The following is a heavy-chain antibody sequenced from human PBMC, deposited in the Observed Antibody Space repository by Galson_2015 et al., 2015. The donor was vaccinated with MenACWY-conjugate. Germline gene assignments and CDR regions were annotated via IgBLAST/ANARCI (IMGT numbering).Heavy chain of an antibody. CDR2: ISYDGSNK. CDR1: GFTFSNAW. V-gene: IGHV3-30*03. CDR3: ARDGAPMVRGVIVGDLDY. D-gene: IGHD3-10*01. J-gene: IGHJ4*02. Sequence: SLRLSCAASGFTFSNAWMSWVRQAPGKGLEWVAVISYDGSNKYYADSVKGRFTISRDNSKNTLYLQMNSLRAEDTAVYYCARDGAPMVRGVIVGDLDYWGQGTLVTVSS.